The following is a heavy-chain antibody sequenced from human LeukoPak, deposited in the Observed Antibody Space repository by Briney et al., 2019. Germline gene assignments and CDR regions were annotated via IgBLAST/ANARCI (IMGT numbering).Heavy chain of an antibody. V-gene: IGHV1-18*01. CDR1: GYTFTSYG. Sequence: ASVKVSCKASGYTFTSYGISWVRQAPGQGLEWMGWISAYNGNTNYAQKLQGRVTMTRDTSTSTVYMELSSLRSEDTAVYYCATGYSSSWYEDYFDYWGQGTLVTVSS. CDR3: ATGYSSSWYEDYFDY. J-gene: IGHJ4*02. D-gene: IGHD6-13*01. CDR2: ISAYNGNT.